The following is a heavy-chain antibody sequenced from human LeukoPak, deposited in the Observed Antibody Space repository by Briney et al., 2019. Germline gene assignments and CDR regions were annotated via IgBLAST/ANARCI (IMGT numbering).Heavy chain of an antibody. CDR1: GFTFSSYA. V-gene: IGHV3-30-3*01. Sequence: PGGSLRLSCAASGFTFSSYAMHWVRQAPGKGLEWVAVISYDGSNKYYADSVKGRFTISRDNSKNTLYLQMNSLRAEDTAVYYCASEIDYWGQGTLVTVSS. CDR2: ISYDGSNK. J-gene: IGHJ4*02. CDR3: ASEIDY.